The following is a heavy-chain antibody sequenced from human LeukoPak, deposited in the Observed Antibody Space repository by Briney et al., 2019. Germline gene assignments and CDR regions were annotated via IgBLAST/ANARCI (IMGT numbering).Heavy chain of an antibody. D-gene: IGHD2-15*01. CDR3: ARARRYLGYRSGGSCYGYFDY. V-gene: IGHV3-7*01. CDR1: GFTFSSYW. Sequence: PGGSLRLSCAASGFTFSSYWMSWVRQAPGKGLEWVANIKQDGSEKYYVDSVKGRFTISRDNAKNSLYLQMNSLRAEDTAVYYCARARRYLGYRSGGSCYGYFDYWGQGTLVTVSS. CDR2: IKQDGSEK. J-gene: IGHJ4*02.